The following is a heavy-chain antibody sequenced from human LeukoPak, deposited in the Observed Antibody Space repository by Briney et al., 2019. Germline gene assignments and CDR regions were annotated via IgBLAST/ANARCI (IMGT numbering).Heavy chain of an antibody. CDR1: GGSISSSNW. Sequence: SETLSLTCAVSGGSISSSNWWSWVLQPPGKGLEWIGEIYHSGSTNYNPSLKSRVTISVDKSKNQFSLKLSSVTAADTAVYYCARDLLSGETAAFDIWGQGTMVTVSS. D-gene: IGHD3-10*01. J-gene: IGHJ3*02. V-gene: IGHV4-4*02. CDR2: IYHSGST. CDR3: ARDLLSGETAAFDI.